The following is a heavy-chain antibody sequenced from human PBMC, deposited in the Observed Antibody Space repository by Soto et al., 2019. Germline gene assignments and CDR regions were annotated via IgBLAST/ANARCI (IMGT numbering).Heavy chain of an antibody. J-gene: IGHJ3*02. V-gene: IGHV4-31*03. CDR1: GGSLSSGGYY. Sequence: QVQLQESGPGLVKPSQTLSLTCTVSGGSLSSGGYYWSWIRQHPGKGLEWIGYIYYSGSTYYNPSLKSRVTISVDTSKNQFSLKLSSVTAADTAVYYCARGGLITMIVVVTENAFDIWGQGTMVTVSS. D-gene: IGHD3-22*01. CDR2: IYYSGST. CDR3: ARGGLITMIVVVTENAFDI.